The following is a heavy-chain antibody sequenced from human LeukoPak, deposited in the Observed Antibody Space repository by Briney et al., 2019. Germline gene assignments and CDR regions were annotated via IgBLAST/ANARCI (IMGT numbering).Heavy chain of an antibody. D-gene: IGHD2-2*01. CDR1: GFSVSSNY. CDR3: AKGYCSSSSCYSYAFDI. V-gene: IGHV3-23*01. CDR2: ISGSGSST. J-gene: IGHJ3*02. Sequence: GRSLRLSCAASGFSVSSNYMNWVRQAPGKGLEWVSAISGSGSSTYYADSVKGRFTISRDNSKNTLFLQMNSLRAEDTAVYYCAKGYCSSSSCYSYAFDIWGQGTVVTVSS.